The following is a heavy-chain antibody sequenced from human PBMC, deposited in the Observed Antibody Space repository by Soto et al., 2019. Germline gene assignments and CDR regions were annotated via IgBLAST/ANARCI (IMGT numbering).Heavy chain of an antibody. CDR1: GGSISSYY. CDR3: ARKSLYGSGSQYYMDV. D-gene: IGHD3-10*01. V-gene: IGHV4-59*01. J-gene: IGHJ6*03. Sequence: SETLSLTCTVSGGSISSYYWSWIRQPPGKGLEWIGHIYYSGSTNYNPSLKSRVTISVDTSKNQFSLKLSSVTAADTAVYYCARKSLYGSGSQYYMDVWGKGTTVTVSS. CDR2: IYYSGST.